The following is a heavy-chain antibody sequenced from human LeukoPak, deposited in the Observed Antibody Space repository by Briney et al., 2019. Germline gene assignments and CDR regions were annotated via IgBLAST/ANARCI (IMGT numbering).Heavy chain of an antibody. Sequence: PGGSLRLSCAASGFTFSSYAMHWVRQAPGKGLEWVAVISYDGSNKYYADSVKGRFTISRDNSKNTLYLQMNSLRAEDTAVYYCARDVGLYYDILTGYYGIDYWSQGTLVTVSS. V-gene: IGHV3-30*04. CDR1: GFTFSSYA. CDR2: ISYDGSNK. CDR3: ARDVGLYYDILTGYYGIDY. J-gene: IGHJ4*02. D-gene: IGHD3-9*01.